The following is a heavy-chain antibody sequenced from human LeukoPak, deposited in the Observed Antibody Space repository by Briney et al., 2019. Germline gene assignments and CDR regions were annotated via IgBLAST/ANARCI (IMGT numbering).Heavy chain of an antibody. CDR2: IYSGGST. V-gene: IGHV3-66*01. CDR1: GFTLRNYG. Sequence: GGSLRLSCSASGFTLRNYGMSWVRQAPRKGLEWVSVIYSGGSTYYADSVKGRFTISRDNSKNTLYLQMNSLRAEDTAVYYCARDVLDSSGYSSEYFQHWGQGTLVTVSS. J-gene: IGHJ1*01. D-gene: IGHD3-22*01. CDR3: ARDVLDSSGYSSEYFQH.